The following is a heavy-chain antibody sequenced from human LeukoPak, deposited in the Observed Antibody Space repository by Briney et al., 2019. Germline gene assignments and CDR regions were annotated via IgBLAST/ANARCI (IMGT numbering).Heavy chain of an antibody. CDR1: GGSISSGGYY. CDR2: IYYSGST. CDR3: ARRPILIAAAALDY. V-gene: IGHV4-31*03. Sequence: PSQTLSLTCTVSGGSISSGGYYWSWIRQHPGKGLEWIGYIYYSGSTYYNPSLKSRVTISVDTSKNQFSLKLSSVTAADTAVYYCARRPILIAAAALDYWGQGTLVTVSS. J-gene: IGHJ4*02. D-gene: IGHD6-13*01.